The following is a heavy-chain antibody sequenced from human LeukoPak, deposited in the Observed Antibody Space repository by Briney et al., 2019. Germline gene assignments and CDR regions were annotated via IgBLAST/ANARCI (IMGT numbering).Heavy chain of an antibody. D-gene: IGHD1-26*01. J-gene: IGHJ4*02. Sequence: GGSLRLSCAASGFTFSSSAMHWVRQAPGKGLEWVAVISYDGSNKYYADSVKGRFTISRDNSKNTLYLQMNSLRAEDTAVYYCARDPGLWELVYYFDYWGQGTLVTVSS. V-gene: IGHV3-30-3*01. CDR2: ISYDGSNK. CDR1: GFTFSSSA. CDR3: ARDPGLWELVYYFDY.